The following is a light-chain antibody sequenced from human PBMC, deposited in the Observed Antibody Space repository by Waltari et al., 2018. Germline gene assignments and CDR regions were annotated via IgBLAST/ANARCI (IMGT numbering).Light chain of an antibody. CDR1: NYNIGHNF. J-gene: IGLJ2*01. CDR2: RNN. CDR3: ASWDGSLGGVI. V-gene: IGLV1-47*01. Sequence: QSVLSQPPSASGTPGQRVTIPCSGSNYNIGHNFFYWYHQLPGTAPKLLIYRNNQRPSGVPDRFSGSKSGTSASLAISGLRSEDEADYYCASWDGSLGGVIFGGGTKLTVL.